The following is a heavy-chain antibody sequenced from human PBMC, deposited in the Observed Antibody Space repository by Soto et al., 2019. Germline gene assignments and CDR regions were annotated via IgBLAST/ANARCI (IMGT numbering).Heavy chain of an antibody. CDR1: GYTFTSYD. V-gene: IGHV1-8*01. Sequence: ASLKVSCKASGYTFTSYDINWVRQATGQRLEWMGWMNPNSGNTGYAQKFQGRVTMTRNTSISTAYMELSSLRSEDTAVYYCARATIFGVVPKGGAFDIWGQGTMVTVSS. CDR2: MNPNSGNT. J-gene: IGHJ3*02. D-gene: IGHD3-3*01. CDR3: ARATIFGVVPKGGAFDI.